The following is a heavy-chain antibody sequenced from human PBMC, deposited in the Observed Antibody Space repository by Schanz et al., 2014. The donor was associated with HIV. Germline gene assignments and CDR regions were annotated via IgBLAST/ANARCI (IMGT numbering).Heavy chain of an antibody. CDR2: MNPNSEYT. V-gene: IGHV1-8*01. CDR3: ARMSPSSTSYGDAFDV. Sequence: QVQLVQSGAEVKKPGASVKVSCKASGYTFTSYDINWVRQATGQGLEWMGWMNPNSEYTGYARKFQGRVSMTRHTPTSTAYMELSSLRREDTAVYYCARMSPSSTSYGDAFDVWGQGTMITVSS. D-gene: IGHD2-2*01. J-gene: IGHJ3*01. CDR1: GYTFTSYD.